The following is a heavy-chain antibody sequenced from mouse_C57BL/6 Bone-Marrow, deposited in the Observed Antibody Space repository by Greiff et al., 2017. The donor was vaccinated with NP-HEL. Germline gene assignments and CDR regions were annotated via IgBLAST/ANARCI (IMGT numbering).Heavy chain of an antibody. D-gene: IGHD2-4*01. CDR1: GFTFSSYG. CDR3: ARHKDYDAFAY. CDR2: ISSGGSYT. V-gene: IGHV5-6*01. J-gene: IGHJ3*01. Sequence: EVHLVESGGDLVKPGGSLKLSCAASGFTFSSYGMSWVRQTPDKRLEWVATISSGGSYTYYPDSVKGRFTISRDNAKNTLYLQMSSLKSEDTAMYYCARHKDYDAFAYWGQGTLVTVSA.